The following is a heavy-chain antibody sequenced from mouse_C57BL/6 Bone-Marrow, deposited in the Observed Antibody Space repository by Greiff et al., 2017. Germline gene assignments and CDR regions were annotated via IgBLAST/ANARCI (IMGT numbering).Heavy chain of an antibody. V-gene: IGHV1-81*01. D-gene: IGHD2-12*01. CDR1: GYTFTSYG. Sequence: QVQLQQSGAELARPGASVKLSCKASGYTFTSYGISWVQQRTGQGLEWIGEIYPRSGYTYYNEKFKGKATLTADKSSSTAYMEIRSLTSVDSAVYFCARGSNDGDCAMDYWGRGTSVTVSS. J-gene: IGHJ4*01. CDR3: ARGSNDGDCAMDY. CDR2: IYPRSGYT.